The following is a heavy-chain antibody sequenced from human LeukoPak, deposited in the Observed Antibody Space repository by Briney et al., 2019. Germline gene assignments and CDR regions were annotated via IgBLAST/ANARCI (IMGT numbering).Heavy chain of an antibody. D-gene: IGHD4-17*01. J-gene: IGHJ4*02. V-gene: IGHV3-23*01. Sequence: GGSLRLSCAASGFTFSSYGMSWVRQAPGKGLEWVSSISGSGGSTYYADSVKGRFTISRDNSKNTVYLQMNSLRAEDTAVYYCAKGDNYGDYLSFDYWGQGTLVTVSS. CDR2: ISGSGGST. CDR1: GFTFSSYG. CDR3: AKGDNYGDYLSFDY.